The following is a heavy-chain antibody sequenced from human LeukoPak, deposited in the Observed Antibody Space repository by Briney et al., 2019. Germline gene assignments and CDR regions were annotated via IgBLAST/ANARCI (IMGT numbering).Heavy chain of an antibody. J-gene: IGHJ4*02. CDR1: GYTFTSYY. CDR2: INPSGGST. V-gene: IGHV1-46*01. CDR3: ARDQGPYCSGGSCYANHFDY. Sequence: ASVRVSSKASGYTFTSYYMHWVRQAPGQGLEWMGIINPSGGSTSYAQKFQGRVTMTRDTSTSTVYMELSSLRSEDTAVYYCARDQGPYCSGGSCYANHFDYWGQGTLVTVSS. D-gene: IGHD2-15*01.